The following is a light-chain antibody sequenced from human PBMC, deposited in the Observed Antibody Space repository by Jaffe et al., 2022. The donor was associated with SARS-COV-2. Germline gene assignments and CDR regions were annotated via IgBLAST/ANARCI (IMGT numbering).Light chain of an antibody. J-gene: IGLJ2*01. CDR3: QSYDKGPL. Sequence: QSVLTQPPSVSGAPGQMVTISCTGSDSNIGAGYDVHWYQQLQGTAPKLLIFATRNRPSGVPGRFSGSKSGTSASLAISGLQAEDEAYYYCQSYDKGPLFGGGTKLTVL. V-gene: IGLV1-40*01. CDR1: DSNIGAGYD. CDR2: ATR.